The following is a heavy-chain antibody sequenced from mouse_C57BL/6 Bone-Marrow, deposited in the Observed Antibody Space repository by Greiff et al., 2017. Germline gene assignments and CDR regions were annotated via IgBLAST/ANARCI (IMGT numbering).Heavy chain of an antibody. CDR1: GYTFTSYG. J-gene: IGHJ4*01. Sequence: QVQLQQSGAELARPGASVKLSCKASGYTFTSYGISWVKQRTGQGLEWIGEIYPRSGNTYYNEKFKGTVTLTEDKSSSTAYMELRSLTSEDSAVYFCARRWLLRAMDYWGQGTSVTVSS. CDR2: IYPRSGNT. CDR3: ARRWLLRAMDY. D-gene: IGHD2-3*01. V-gene: IGHV1-81*01.